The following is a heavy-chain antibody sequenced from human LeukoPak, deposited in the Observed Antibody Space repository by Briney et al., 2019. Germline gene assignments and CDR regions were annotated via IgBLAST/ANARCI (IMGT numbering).Heavy chain of an antibody. V-gene: IGHV4-59*01. CDR3: ARVGPAATTGDAFDI. J-gene: IGHJ3*02. CDR1: GGSISSYY. CDR2: IYYSGST. D-gene: IGHD2-2*01. Sequence: SETLSLTCTVSGGSISSYYWSWIRQLPGKGLEWIGYIYYSGSTNYNPSLKSRVTISVDTSKNQFSLKLSSVTAADTAVYYCARVGPAATTGDAFDIWGQGTMVTVSS.